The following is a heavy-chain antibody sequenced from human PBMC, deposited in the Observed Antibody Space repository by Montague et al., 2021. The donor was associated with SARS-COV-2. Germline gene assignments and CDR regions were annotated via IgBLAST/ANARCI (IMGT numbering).Heavy chain of an antibody. CDR3: VRHPEYDGLNGPLDF. Sequence: SETLSLTCTVSGVSVTDYYWSWIRQPPGKGLEWVGDVFYNKGTNFNPSLKSRVSISVDTSKNQFSLRLTSVTAADTAFYYCVRHPEYDGLNGPLDFWDQGTLVTVSS. CDR1: GVSVTDYY. CDR2: VFYNKGT. D-gene: IGHD3-9*01. V-gene: IGHV4-59*08. J-gene: IGHJ4*02.